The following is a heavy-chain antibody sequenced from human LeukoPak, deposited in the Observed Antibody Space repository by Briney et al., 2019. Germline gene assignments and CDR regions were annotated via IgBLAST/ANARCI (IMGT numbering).Heavy chain of an antibody. CDR1: GYTFTSYG. CDR2: ISAYNGNT. CDR3: ARAGTAYGSGRWFDP. V-gene: IGHV1-18*01. Sequence: GASVKVSCKASGYTFTSYGISWVRQAPGQGVEWMGWISAYNGNTNYAQKFQGRVTMTKDTSTSTAYMELRSLRSDDTAVYYCARAGTAYGSGRWFDPWGQGTLVTVSS. D-gene: IGHD3-10*01. J-gene: IGHJ5*02.